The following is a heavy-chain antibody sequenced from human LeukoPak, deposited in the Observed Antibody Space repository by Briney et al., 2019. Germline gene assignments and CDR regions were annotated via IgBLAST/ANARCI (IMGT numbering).Heavy chain of an antibody. V-gene: IGHV4-31*03. Sequence: PSETLSLTCTVSGGSISSGGYYWSWIRQHPGKGLEWIGYIYYSGSTYYNPSLKSRVTISVDTSKNQFSLKLSSVTAADTAVYYCARHSDPGPSYCGGDCFTLYGMDVWGQGTTVTVSS. D-gene: IGHD2-21*02. J-gene: IGHJ6*02. CDR1: GGSISSGGYY. CDR3: ARHSDPGPSYCGGDCFTLYGMDV. CDR2: IYYSGST.